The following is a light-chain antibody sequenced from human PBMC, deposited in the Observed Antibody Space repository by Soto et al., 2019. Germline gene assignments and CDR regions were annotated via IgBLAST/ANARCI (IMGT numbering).Light chain of an antibody. CDR3: TSYTSSGSWV. CDR2: DVS. J-gene: IGLJ3*02. CDR1: SSDVGGYDY. Sequence: QSVLTQPASVSGSPGQSITISYTGTSSDVGGYDYVSWYQQHPGKAPKLLIYDVSDRPSGVSDRFSGSKSADTASLTISGLQAEDEADYYCTSYTSSGSWVFGGGTKVTVL. V-gene: IGLV2-14*03.